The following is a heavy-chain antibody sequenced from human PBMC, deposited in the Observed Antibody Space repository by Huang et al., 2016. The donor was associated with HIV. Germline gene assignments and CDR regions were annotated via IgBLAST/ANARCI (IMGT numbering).Heavy chain of an antibody. CDR1: GFTFSNYN. CDR3: ARFGSYYYGSGSYLDAFDI. J-gene: IGHJ3*02. V-gene: IGHV3-48*01. D-gene: IGHD3-10*01. CDR2: ITSSSVSI. Sequence: EVQLIESGGGLVQPGGSLRLSCAASGFTFSNYNMNWVRQAPGKGLGLVSYITSSSVSIYYAYSVKGRFTISRDNAKNSLYLQMNSLRAEDTAVYYCARFGSYYYGSGSYLDAFDIWGQGTMVTVSS.